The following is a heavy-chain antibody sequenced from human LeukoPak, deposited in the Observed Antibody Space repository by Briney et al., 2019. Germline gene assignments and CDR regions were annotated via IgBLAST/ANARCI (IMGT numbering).Heavy chain of an antibody. CDR3: ARDGPDSSSSDFDY. CDR1: GFTFSSYW. D-gene: IGHD6-6*01. V-gene: IGHV3-7*01. J-gene: IGHJ4*02. CDR2: INQDGSAI. Sequence: GGSLRLSCAASGFTFSSYWMSWVRQAPGKGLEWVANINQDGSAIYYVDSVKGRFTISRDNAKNSLLLHMNSLRAEDAAVYYCARDGPDSSSSDFDYWGQGTLVTVSS.